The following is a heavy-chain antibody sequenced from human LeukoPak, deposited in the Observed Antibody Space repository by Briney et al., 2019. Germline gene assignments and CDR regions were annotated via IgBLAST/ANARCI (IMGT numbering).Heavy chain of an antibody. CDR3: ARAKKMGYCSGGSCYRWFDP. CDR2: INHSGST. V-gene: IGHV4-34*01. Sequence: SETLSLTCAVYGGSFSGYYWSWIRQPPGKGLEWIGEINHSGSTSYNPSLKSRVTISVDTSKNQFSLKLSSVTAADTAVYYCARAKKMGYCSGGSCYRWFDPWGQGTLVTVSS. D-gene: IGHD2-15*01. J-gene: IGHJ5*02. CDR1: GGSFSGYY.